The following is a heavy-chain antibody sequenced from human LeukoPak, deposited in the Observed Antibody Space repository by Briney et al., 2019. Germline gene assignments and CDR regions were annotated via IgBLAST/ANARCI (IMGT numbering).Heavy chain of an antibody. CDR3: ATLTGGSYLDY. V-gene: IGHV4-30-2*05. CDR1: GGSISSGGYS. D-gene: IGHD7-27*01. J-gene: IGHJ4*02. CDR2: IYHSGST. Sequence: PSQTLSLTCAVSGGSISSGGYSWSWIRQPPGKGLEWIGYIYHSGSTYYNPSLKSRVTISVDTSKNQFSLKLSSVTAADTAVYYCATLTGGSYLDYWGQGTLVTVSS.